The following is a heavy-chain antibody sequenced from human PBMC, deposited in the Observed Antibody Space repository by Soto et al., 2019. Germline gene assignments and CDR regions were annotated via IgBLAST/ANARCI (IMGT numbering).Heavy chain of an antibody. J-gene: IGHJ4*02. D-gene: IGHD1-7*01. V-gene: IGHV1-69*01. CDR2: IIPIFGTA. CDR3: AGGHNWNFYRGYFDY. CDR1: GVTFSSYA. Sequence: SLKLTCKASGVTFSSYAISWVRQAPGQGLEWMGGIIPIFGTANYAQKFQGRVTITADESTSTAYMELSSLRSEDTAVYYCAGGHNWNFYRGYFDYWGQGTLVTVSS.